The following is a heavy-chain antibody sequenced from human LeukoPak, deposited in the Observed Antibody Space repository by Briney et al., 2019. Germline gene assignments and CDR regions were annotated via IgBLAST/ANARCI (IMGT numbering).Heavy chain of an antibody. V-gene: IGHV5-51*01. J-gene: IGHJ4*02. CDR1: GYRFTSYW. CDR3: ARQSGSGFDL. D-gene: IGHD5-12*01. Sequence: GESLKISCKASGYRFTSYWIGWVRQMPGKGLEWMGIIYPGDSDTKYSPSFQGQVTISADKSITTAYLQWSSLKASDTAIYYCARQSGSGFDLWGQGALVTVSS. CDR2: IYPGDSDT.